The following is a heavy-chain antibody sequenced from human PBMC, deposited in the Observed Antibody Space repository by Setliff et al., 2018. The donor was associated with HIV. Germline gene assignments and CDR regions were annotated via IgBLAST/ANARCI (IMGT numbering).Heavy chain of an antibody. CDR1: GFTFSAHC. Sequence: LRLSCAASGFTFSAHCMDWVRQAPGKGLEWVARSRNRANSYSTQYAASVEGRFTISRDESENSLYLQMNSLKTDDTAVYYCARVSPPPGTSRYSYYYMDVWGKGTTVTVSS. CDR2: SRNRANSYST. V-gene: IGHV3-72*01. D-gene: IGHD3-10*01. CDR3: ARVSPPPGTSRYSYYYMDV. J-gene: IGHJ6*04.